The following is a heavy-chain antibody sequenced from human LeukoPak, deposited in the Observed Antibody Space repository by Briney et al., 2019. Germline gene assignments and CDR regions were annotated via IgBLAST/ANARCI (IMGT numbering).Heavy chain of an antibody. Sequence: GASVKVSCKASGYTFTSYGISWVRQAPGQGLEWMGWISAYNGNTNYAQKLQGRVTMTTGTSTSTAYMELRSLRSDDTAVYYCARVGLPYYYGSGSLYYFDYWGQGTLVTVSS. D-gene: IGHD3-10*01. J-gene: IGHJ4*02. V-gene: IGHV1-18*01. CDR3: ARVGLPYYYGSGSLYYFDY. CDR2: ISAYNGNT. CDR1: GYTFTSYG.